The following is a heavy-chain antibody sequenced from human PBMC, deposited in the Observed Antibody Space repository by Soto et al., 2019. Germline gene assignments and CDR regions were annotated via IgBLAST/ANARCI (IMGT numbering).Heavy chain of an antibody. Sequence: GASVKVSCKASGYTFSSYTISWVRQAPGQGLEWMGRIIPILGIANYAQKFQGRVTITADKSTSTAYMELSSLRSEDTAVYYCAREDCSSTSCFIYNWFDPWGQGTLVTVSS. V-gene: IGHV1-69*04. CDR3: AREDCSSTSCFIYNWFDP. CDR2: IIPILGIA. D-gene: IGHD2-2*01. J-gene: IGHJ5*02. CDR1: GYTFSSYT.